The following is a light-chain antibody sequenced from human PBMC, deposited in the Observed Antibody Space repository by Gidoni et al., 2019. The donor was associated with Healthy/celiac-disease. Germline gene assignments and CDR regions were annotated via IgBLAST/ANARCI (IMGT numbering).Light chain of an antibody. CDR1: SSDVGGYNY. CDR2: EVS. Sequence: QSALTQPASVSGSPGQSLTISCTGTSSDVGGYNYVSWYQQHPGKAPKLMIYEVSNRPSGVSNRFSGSKSGNTASLTISRLQAEDEADYYCSSYTSSSTLVFGGGTKLTVL. J-gene: IGLJ2*01. V-gene: IGLV2-14*01. CDR3: SSYTSSSTLV.